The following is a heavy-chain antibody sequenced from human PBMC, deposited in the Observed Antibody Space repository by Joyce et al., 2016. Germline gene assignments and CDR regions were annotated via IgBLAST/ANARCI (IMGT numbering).Heavy chain of an antibody. J-gene: IGHJ4*02. V-gene: IGHV3-30*03. CDR2: IAHDGSYE. Sequence: GEVVQFGGGLVQPGRSLRLSCAASGCSFSSYARHWVRQGPGKGMGWVAIIAHDGSYESYVDSVKGRFIISRDVFTSTVDLQMNSLRPEDTAVYYCVGSKSASWHNFDYWGQGSLVTVSS. D-gene: IGHD2-21*01. CDR3: VGSKSASWHNFDY. CDR1: GCSFSSYA.